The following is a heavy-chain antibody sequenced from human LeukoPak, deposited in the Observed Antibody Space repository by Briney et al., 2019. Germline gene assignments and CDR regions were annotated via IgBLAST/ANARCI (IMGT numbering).Heavy chain of an antibody. CDR3: ARVCHREMVRGSYYFDY. Sequence: SETLSLTCAVSGGSISSGGYSWSWIRQPPGKGLEWIGYTYHSGSTYYNPSLKSRVTISVDRSKNQFSLKLSSVTAADTAVYYCARVCHREMVRGSYYFDYWGQGTLVTVPS. J-gene: IGHJ4*02. V-gene: IGHV4-30-2*01. CDR2: TYHSGST. CDR1: GGSISSGGYS. D-gene: IGHD3-10*01.